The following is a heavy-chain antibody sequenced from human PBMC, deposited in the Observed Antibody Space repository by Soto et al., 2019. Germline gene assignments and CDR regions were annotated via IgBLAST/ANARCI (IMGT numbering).Heavy chain of an antibody. J-gene: IGHJ6*02. CDR3: AREEDTATPFLRYYYYGMDV. D-gene: IGHD5-18*01. CDR2: IIPIFGTA. V-gene: IGHV1-69*01. Sequence: SWVRQAPGQGLEWMGGIIPIFGTANYALKFQGRVTITADESTSTAYMELSSLRSEDTAVYYCAREEDTATPFLRYYYYGMDVWGQGTTVTVSS.